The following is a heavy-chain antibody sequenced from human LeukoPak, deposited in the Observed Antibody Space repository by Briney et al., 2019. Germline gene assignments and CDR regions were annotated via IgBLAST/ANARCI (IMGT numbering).Heavy chain of an antibody. J-gene: IGHJ5*02. V-gene: IGHV4-59*08. CDR2: IFHTGLT. D-gene: IGHD1-26*01. CDR1: GGSISYYY. Sequence: SETLSLTCTVSGGSISYYYWSWIRQSPVKGLEWIGHIFHTGLTNYNPSLENRVSISLDTSKTQFSLRLTSVTAADTAVYYCARRAEHGWFDPWGQGTLVTVSS. CDR3: ARRAEHGWFDP.